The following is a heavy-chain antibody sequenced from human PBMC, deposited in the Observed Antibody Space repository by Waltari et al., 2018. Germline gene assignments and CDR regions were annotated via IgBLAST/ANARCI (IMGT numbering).Heavy chain of an antibody. CDR1: GYNFPIHW. V-gene: IGHV5-51*01. D-gene: IGHD1-1*01. CDR3: MRQNRATGRADS. CDR2: IYPDDSGT. Sequence: EVQLVQSGPEMKKPGESLRISCKGSGYNFPIHWVGWVRQMPGKGLEWVGIIYPDDSGTASSPSFQGQVTFSVDKSITTTYWQWTSLKASDTAMYYCMRQNRATGRADSWGQGTQVIVSS. J-gene: IGHJ5*01.